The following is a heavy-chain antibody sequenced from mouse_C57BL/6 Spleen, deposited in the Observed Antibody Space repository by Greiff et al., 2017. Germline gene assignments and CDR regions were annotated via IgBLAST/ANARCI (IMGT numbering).Heavy chain of an antibody. J-gene: IGHJ4*01. Sequence: EVKVEESGPGLVKPSQSLSLTCSVTGYSITSGYYWNWIRQFPGNKLEWMGYISYDGSNNYNPSLKNRISITRDTSKNQFFLKLNSVTTEDTATYYCARDGDLAAQATGADAMDYWGQGTSVTVSS. D-gene: IGHD3-2*02. V-gene: IGHV3-6*01. CDR1: GYSITSGYY. CDR3: ARDGDLAAQATGADAMDY. CDR2: ISYDGSN.